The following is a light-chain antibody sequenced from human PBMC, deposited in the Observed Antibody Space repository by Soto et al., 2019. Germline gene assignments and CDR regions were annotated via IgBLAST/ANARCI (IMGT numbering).Light chain of an antibody. Sequence: EIMLTPSPGTLSLSPGERATLSCRASQSVSSSHLAWYQQKPGQSPRLLMYGASTRVTGIPDRFSGSGSGRDFTLTISRLEPEDFAVYYCQQYDSSVTFGQGTRLEIK. CDR2: GAS. J-gene: IGKJ5*01. V-gene: IGKV3-20*01. CDR1: QSVSSSH. CDR3: QQYDSSVT.